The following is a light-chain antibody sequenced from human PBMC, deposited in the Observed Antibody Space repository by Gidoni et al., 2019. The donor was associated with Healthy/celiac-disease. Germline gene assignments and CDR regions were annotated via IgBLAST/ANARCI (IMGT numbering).Light chain of an antibody. CDR1: LSVLYSSNNKNY. CDR2: WAS. J-gene: IGKJ1*01. Sequence: LSVLYSSNNKNYLAWYQQKPGQPPKLLIYWASTRESGVPDRFSGSGSGTDFTLTISSLQAEDVAVYYCQQYYSTPVTFGQGTKVEIK. V-gene: IGKV4-1*01. CDR3: QQYYSTPVT.